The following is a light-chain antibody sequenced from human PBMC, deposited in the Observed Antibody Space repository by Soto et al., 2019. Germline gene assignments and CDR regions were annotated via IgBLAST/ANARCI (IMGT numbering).Light chain of an antibody. J-gene: IGKJ4*01. CDR1: QTIGTS. V-gene: IGKV1-39*01. CDR2: AVA. CDR3: QQTFVSPLT. Sequence: DVQLTQSPSSLSASVGDRVTIACRASQTIGTSLNWYQHRPGRALKLLMYAVASLQRGVPSRFSGSGSGTDFTLTISSLHPEDFATYYCQQTFVSPLTFGGGTNVDIK.